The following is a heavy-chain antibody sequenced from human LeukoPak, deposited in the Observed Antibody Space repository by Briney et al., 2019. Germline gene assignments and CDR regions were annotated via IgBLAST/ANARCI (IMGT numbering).Heavy chain of an antibody. CDR3: ARVRVVAGSVSFDY. CDR2: IYYTGST. Sequence: PSETLSLTCTVSGGSISSGGYYWSWIRQHPGKGLESIGYIYYTGSTYYNPSLKSRLTISVDTSKNQFSLNLSSVTAADTAVYYCARVRVVAGSVSFDYWGQGTLVTVSS. CDR1: GGSISSGGYY. V-gene: IGHV4-31*03. J-gene: IGHJ4*02. D-gene: IGHD6-19*01.